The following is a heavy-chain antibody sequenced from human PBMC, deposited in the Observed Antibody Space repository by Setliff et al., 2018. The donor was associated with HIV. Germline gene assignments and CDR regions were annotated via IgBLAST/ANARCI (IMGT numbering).Heavy chain of an antibody. CDR1: GGSFSGYY. CDR3: ARGRNYYGSGSYYNVLWGSKYYYYMDV. D-gene: IGHD3-10*01. J-gene: IGHJ6*03. Sequence: KPSETLSLTCAVYGGSFSGYYWSWIRQPPGKGLEWIGEINHSGSTNYNPYLKSRVTISVDTSKNQFSLKLSSVTAADTAVYYCARGRNYYGSGSYYNVLWGSKYYYYMDVWGKGTTVTVSS. CDR2: INHSGST. V-gene: IGHV4-34*01.